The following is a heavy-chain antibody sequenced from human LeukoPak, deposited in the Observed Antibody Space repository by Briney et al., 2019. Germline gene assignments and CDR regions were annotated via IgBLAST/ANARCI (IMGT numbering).Heavy chain of an antibody. CDR1: GYTFTGYY. CDR3: ARPNTCSSTSCYEFAK. CDR2: INPNSGGT. Sequence: ASVKVSCKASGYTFTGYYMHWVRQAPGQGLEWMGWINPNSGGTNYAQKFQGRDTMTRDTSISTAYMELSRLRSDDTAVYYCARPNTCSSTSCYEFAKWGQGTLVTVSS. D-gene: IGHD2-2*01. J-gene: IGHJ4*02. V-gene: IGHV1-2*02.